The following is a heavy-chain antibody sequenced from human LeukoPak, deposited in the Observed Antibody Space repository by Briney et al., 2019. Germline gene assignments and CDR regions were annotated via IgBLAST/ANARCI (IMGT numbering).Heavy chain of an antibody. V-gene: IGHV4-39*01. CDR1: GGSISSSSYY. CDR2: IYYSGST. J-gene: IGHJ6*03. Sequence: SETLSLTCTVSGGSISSSSYYWGWIRQPPGKGLEWIGSIYYSGSTYYNPSLKSRVTISVDTSKNQFSLKLSPVTAADTAVYYCASVMVGATSYYYYYYTDVWGKGTTVTVSS. D-gene: IGHD1-26*01. CDR3: ASVMVGATSYYYYYYTDV.